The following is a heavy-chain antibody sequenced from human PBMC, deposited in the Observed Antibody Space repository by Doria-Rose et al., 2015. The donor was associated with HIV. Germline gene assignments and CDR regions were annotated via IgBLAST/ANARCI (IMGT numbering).Heavy chain of an antibody. Sequence: QVTLKESGPVLVKPTETLTLTCTVSGVSLSSPGMGVSRIRQPPGKALEWLANIFSDDERSYKTSLKSRLTISRGTSKSQVVLTMTDMDPVGTATYYCARIKSSRWYHKYYFDFWGQRTLVIVSA. CDR2: IFSDDER. V-gene: IGHV2-26*01. CDR3: ARIKSSRWYHKYYFDF. D-gene: IGHD6-13*01. J-gene: IGHJ4*02. CDR1: GVSLSSPGMG.